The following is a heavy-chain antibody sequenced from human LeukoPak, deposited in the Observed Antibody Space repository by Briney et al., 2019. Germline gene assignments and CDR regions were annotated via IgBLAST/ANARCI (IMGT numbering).Heavy chain of an antibody. CDR3: ARGPKWLPFDY. CDR2: IYSSGST. D-gene: IGHD5-12*01. V-gene: IGHV4-4*07. CDR1: GASIRSYY. J-gene: IGHJ4*02. Sequence: SETLSLTCNVSGASIRSYYWSWIRQPAGKGLEWIGHIYSSGSTNYNPSLQSRVTLSLDTSKNQFSLKLSSVTAADTAVYYCARGPKWLPFDYWGQGTLVTVSS.